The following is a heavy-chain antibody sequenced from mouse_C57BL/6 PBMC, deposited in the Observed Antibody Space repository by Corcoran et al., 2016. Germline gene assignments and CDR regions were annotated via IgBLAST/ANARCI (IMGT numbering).Heavy chain of an antibody. V-gene: IGHV1-26*01. D-gene: IGHD1-1*01. J-gene: IGHJ4*01. CDR1: GYTMTEYS. CDR2: INPNNGGT. CDR3: AKIYDYGSSYVYYAMDY. Sequence: EVQLQQSGPELVTPGASVKISCEASGYTMTEYSMNGVKQSHGKSLEWIGDINPNNGGTSYNQKFKGKATLTVDKSSSTAYMELRSLTSEDSAVYYCAKIYDYGSSYVYYAMDYWGQGTSVTVSS.